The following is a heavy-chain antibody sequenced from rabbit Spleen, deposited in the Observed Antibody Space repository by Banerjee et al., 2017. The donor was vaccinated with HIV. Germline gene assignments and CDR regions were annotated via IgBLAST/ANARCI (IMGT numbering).Heavy chain of an antibody. CDR2: INSGSSGST. J-gene: IGHJ4*01. V-gene: IGHV1S40*01. D-gene: IGHD1-1*01. CDR3: VRRYTSSGGNAL. CDR1: GFSFSSNHF. Sequence: QSLEESGGDLVKPGASLTLTCTASGFSFSSNHFICWVRQAPGKGLEWIGYINSGSSGSTYYASWAKGRFTISKTSSPTVTLQMTSLTAADTATYFCVRRYTSSGGNALWGPGTLVTVS.